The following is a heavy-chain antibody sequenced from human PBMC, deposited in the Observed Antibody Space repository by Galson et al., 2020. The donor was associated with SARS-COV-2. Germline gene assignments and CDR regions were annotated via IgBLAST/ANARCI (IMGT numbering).Heavy chain of an antibody. V-gene: IGHV5-51*01. J-gene: IGHJ6*02. D-gene: IGHD2-2*01. CDR1: GYSFTSYW. CDR2: IYPGDSDT. Sequence: GESLKISCKGSGYSFTSYWIGWVRQMPGKGLEWMGIIYPGDSDTRYSPSFQGQVTISADKSISTAYLQWSSLKASDTAMYYCARYCDPEGTSCPLGPYGMDVWGQGTTVTVSS. CDR3: ARYCDPEGTSCPLGPYGMDV.